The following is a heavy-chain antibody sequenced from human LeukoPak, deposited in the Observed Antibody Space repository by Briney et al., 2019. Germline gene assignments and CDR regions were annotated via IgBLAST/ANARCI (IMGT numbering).Heavy chain of an antibody. CDR1: GFTVSSNY. D-gene: IGHD6-13*01. CDR2: IYSGGST. J-gene: IGHJ4*02. V-gene: IGHV3-53*01. CDR3: ARGSRIAAVLDC. Sequence: GGSLRLSCAASGFTVSSNYMSWVRQAPGKGLEWLSVIYSGGSTYYADSVKGRFTISRDNSKNTVHLQVNSLRAEDTAVYYCARGSRIAAVLDCWGQGTLVTVSS.